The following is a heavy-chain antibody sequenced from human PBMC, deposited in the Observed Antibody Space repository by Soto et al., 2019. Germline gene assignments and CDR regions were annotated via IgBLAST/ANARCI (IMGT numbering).Heavy chain of an antibody. D-gene: IGHD2-2*01. CDR1: GGTFVRHV. V-gene: IGHV1-69*09. Sequence: QVQLVQSGAEVKKPESSVKVSCKTSGGTFVRHVISWVRQAPGQGPELMGKINALSGIPNYAQKFQDRVNFTADTDSSTAYMELSSLRSDDTAVYYCAAPACAATWCSPSHNLDHWGQGTLVTVSS. J-gene: IGHJ4*02. CDR3: AAPACAATWCSPSHNLDH. CDR2: INALSGIP.